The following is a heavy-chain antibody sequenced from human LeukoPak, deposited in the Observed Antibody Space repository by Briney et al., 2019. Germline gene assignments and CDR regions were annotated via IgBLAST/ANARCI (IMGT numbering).Heavy chain of an antibody. D-gene: IGHD1-14*01. Sequence: SETLSLTCAVYGGSLSGYFWIWSRQTPGQGLEWIGDINHSGDTNYNASLKSRVTISVDTSKNQFSLNLPSVTAADTAVYYCARGLLTDYSRRYLYYYMDVWGTGTAVIVSS. CDR2: INHSGDT. V-gene: IGHV4-34*01. J-gene: IGHJ6*03. CDR3: ARGLLTDYSRRYLYYYMDV. CDR1: GGSLSGYF.